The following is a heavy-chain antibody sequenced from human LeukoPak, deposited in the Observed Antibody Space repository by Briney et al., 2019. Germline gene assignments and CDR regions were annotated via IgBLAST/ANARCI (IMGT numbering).Heavy chain of an antibody. Sequence: GGSLRLSCAASGFTVSSNYMSWVRQAPGEGLEWVSVIYSGGSTYYADSVKGRFTISRDNSKNTLYLQMNSLRAEDTAVYYCARGSDSSGYYYVDYWGQGTLVTVSS. CDR1: GFTVSSNY. CDR2: IYSGGST. V-gene: IGHV3-53*01. J-gene: IGHJ4*02. D-gene: IGHD3-22*01. CDR3: ARGSDSSGYYYVDY.